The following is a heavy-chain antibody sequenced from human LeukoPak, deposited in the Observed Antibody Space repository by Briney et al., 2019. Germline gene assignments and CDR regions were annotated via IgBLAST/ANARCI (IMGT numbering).Heavy chain of an antibody. CDR1: GGSFSGYY. CDR3: ARIAYNISPS. V-gene: IGHV4-34*01. D-gene: IGHD6-6*01. J-gene: IGHJ5*02. CDR2: INHSGST. Sequence: SETLSLTCAVYGGSFSGYYWSWIRQPPGKGLEWIGEINHSGSTNYNPSLKSRVTISVDTSKNQFSLQLNSVTPEDTAVYYCARIAYNISPSWGQGTLVTVSS.